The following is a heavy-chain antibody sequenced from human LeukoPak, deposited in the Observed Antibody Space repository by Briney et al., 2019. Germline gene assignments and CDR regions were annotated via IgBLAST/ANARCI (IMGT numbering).Heavy chain of an antibody. CDR3: TSISGDMVTSPFDY. CDR1: GFTFSGST. CDR2: IRSKPNSYAT. V-gene: IGHV3-73*01. D-gene: IGHD5-18*01. J-gene: IGHJ4*02. Sequence: PGGALRLSCADSGFTFSGSTMRWVRQDSGKGLEWVGRIRSKPNSYATAYAASVKGRFTISRDDSNNTAYLQMNSLKIGHTAVFYCTSISGDMVTSPFDYWGQGTLVTVS.